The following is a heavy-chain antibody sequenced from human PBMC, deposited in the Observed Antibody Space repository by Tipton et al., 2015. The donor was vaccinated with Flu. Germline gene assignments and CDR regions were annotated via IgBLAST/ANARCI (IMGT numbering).Heavy chain of an antibody. Sequence: SLRLSCTASGFTFSTYAMHWVRQAPGKGLEWVAVISHSASNEFYADSVKGRFTISRDNSKNTLHLHMTSLRPEDSAVYYCAKDGRPSFDWLWHFDNWGQGSLVTVSS. CDR3: AKDGRPSFDWLWHFDN. V-gene: IGHV3-30*18. D-gene: IGHD3-9*01. CDR1: GFTFSTYA. J-gene: IGHJ4*02. CDR2: ISHSASNE.